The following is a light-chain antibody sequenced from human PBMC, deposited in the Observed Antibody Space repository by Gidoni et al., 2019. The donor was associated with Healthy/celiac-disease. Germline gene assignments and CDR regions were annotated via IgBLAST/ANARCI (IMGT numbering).Light chain of an antibody. Sequence: QSVLTQPPSASGTPGQRVTIPCSASSSNIGSNTVNWYQQLPGTAPKLLIYSNTQRPSGVPDRFSGSKSGTSASLAISGLQSEDEADYYCAAWDDSLNGVVFGGGTKLTVL. CDR2: SNT. V-gene: IGLV1-44*01. CDR1: SSNIGSNT. J-gene: IGLJ2*01. CDR3: AAWDDSLNGVV.